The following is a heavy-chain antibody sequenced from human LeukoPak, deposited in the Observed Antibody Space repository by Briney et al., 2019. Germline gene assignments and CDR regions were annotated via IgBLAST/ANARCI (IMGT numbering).Heavy chain of an antibody. CDR2: INHSGST. D-gene: IGHD6-13*01. CDR3: ARVGQIGAVADY. V-gene: IGHV4-34*01. CDR1: GFTFSSYA. Sequence: GSLRLSCAASGFTFSSYAMSWIRQPPGKGLEWIGEINHSGSTNYNPSLKSRVTISVDTSKNQFSLKLSSVTAADTAVYFCARVGQIGAVADYWGQGTLATVSS. J-gene: IGHJ4*02.